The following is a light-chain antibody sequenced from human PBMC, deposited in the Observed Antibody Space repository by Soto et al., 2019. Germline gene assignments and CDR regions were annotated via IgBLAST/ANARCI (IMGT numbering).Light chain of an antibody. V-gene: IGKV4-1*01. Sequence: EIVMTQSPDSLAVSLGERATINCKTSQSVLYSSNNKNYLAWYQQKPGQPPNLLIYWASTRESGVPDRFSGSGSGTDFTLTISSLQAEDVAVYYCQQYYSIPYTFGQGTKLEIK. CDR1: QSVLYSSNNKNY. CDR2: WAS. J-gene: IGKJ2*01. CDR3: QQYYSIPYT.